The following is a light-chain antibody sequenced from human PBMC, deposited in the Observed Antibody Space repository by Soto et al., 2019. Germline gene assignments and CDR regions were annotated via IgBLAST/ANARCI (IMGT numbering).Light chain of an antibody. Sequence: EVVMTQSPAALSVSPGATVTLSCRASQTIKTNLAWYQLKPGQAPRLLIYGASARVPGIPARFSGSGSGTDFTLSITSLQSEDFAVYYCQQYGNWPTLTFGGGTKLEI. V-gene: IGKV3D-15*01. CDR2: GAS. CDR1: QTIKTN. CDR3: QQYGNWPTLT. J-gene: IGKJ4*01.